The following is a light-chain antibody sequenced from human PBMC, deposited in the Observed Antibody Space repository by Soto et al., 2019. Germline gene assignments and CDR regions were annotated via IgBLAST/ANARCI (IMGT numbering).Light chain of an antibody. Sequence: SFLSQPASVSGSPGQSITVSCTGTSSDIGRYNYVSWYQQHPGMAPQLLIYEVSDRPSGVSNRFSGSKSGPSASLAITGLQAEDEADYYCQSYDSSLSGRYVFGTGTKVTVL. CDR2: EVS. CDR3: QSYDSSLSGRYV. J-gene: IGLJ1*01. V-gene: IGLV2-14*01. CDR1: SSDIGRYNY.